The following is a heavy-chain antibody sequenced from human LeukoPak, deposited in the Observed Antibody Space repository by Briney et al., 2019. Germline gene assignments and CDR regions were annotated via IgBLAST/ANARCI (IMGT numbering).Heavy chain of an antibody. V-gene: IGHV3-23*01. CDR1: GFTFSSYA. CDR2: ISGIVGST. CDR3: ANMMSMTTVTY. Sequence: PGWSLRLSCAASGFTFSSYAMSWVRKAPGKGLEWVSAISGIVGSTYYADSVKGRFTISRDNSKNTLYLQMNSLRAEDTAVYYCANMMSMTTVTYWGQGTLVTVSS. D-gene: IGHD4-4*01. J-gene: IGHJ4*02.